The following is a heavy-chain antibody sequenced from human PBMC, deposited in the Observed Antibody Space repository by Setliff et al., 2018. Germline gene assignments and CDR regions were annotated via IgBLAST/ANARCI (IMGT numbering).Heavy chain of an antibody. CDR2: INPISGGA. D-gene: IGHD2-15*01. J-gene: IGHJ4*02. CDR3: ARDGAYCSGGSCYSFDY. V-gene: IGHV1-2*02. CDR1: GYIFAGYY. Sequence: KVSCKASGYIFAGYYMHWVRQTPGQGLEWMGWINPISGGANYAQKFQDRVTITAGVSTSTAYMELSSLRSDDTAVYYCARDGAYCSGGSCYSFDYWGQGTPVTSPQ.